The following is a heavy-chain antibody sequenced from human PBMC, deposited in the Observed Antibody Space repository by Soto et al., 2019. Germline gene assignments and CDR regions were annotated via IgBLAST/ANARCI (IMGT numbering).Heavy chain of an antibody. CDR1: GYTFTSYA. CDR2: INAGNGNT. CDR3: AGSVATVTNPYYYYYYGMDV. D-gene: IGHD4-17*01. Sequence: GASVKVSCKASGYTFTSYAMHWVRQSPGQRLEWMGWINAGNGNTKYSQKFQGRVTITRDTSASTAYMELSSLRSEDTAVYYCAGSVATVTNPYYYYYYGMDVWGQGTTVTVSS. V-gene: IGHV1-3*01. J-gene: IGHJ6*02.